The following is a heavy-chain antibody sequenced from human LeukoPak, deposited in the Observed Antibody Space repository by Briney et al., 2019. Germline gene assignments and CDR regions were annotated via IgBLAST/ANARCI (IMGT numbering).Heavy chain of an antibody. Sequence: ASVKVSCKASGYTFTGYYMHWVRQAPGQGLEWMGWINPNSGGTNYAQKFQGRVTMTRDTSISTAYMELSRLRSDDTAVYYCARGRYSSSWSHYYYYYYMDVWGKGTTVTVSS. J-gene: IGHJ6*03. CDR2: INPNSGGT. D-gene: IGHD6-13*01. CDR3: ARGRYSSSWSHYYYYYYMDV. CDR1: GYTFTGYY. V-gene: IGHV1-2*02.